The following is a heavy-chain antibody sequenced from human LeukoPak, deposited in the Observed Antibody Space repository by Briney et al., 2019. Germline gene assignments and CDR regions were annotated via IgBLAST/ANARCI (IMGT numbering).Heavy chain of an antibody. V-gene: IGHV3-7*03. D-gene: IGHD3-16*02. Sequence: GGSLRLSCAASGFTFSSYWMSWVRQAPGKGLEWVANIKRDGSQKYYVDSVKGRFTISRDNAKSSLYLQMNSLRAEDTAVYYCARARMITFGGVIVLDAFDIWGQGTMVTVSS. CDR3: ARARMITFGGVIVLDAFDI. CDR2: IKRDGSQK. J-gene: IGHJ3*02. CDR1: GFTFSSYW.